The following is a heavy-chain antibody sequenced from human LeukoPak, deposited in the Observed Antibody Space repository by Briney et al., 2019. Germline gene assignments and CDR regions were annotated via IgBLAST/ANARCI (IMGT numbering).Heavy chain of an antibody. CDR2: IYYSGST. CDR1: GGSISSGGYY. J-gene: IGHJ4*02. CDR3: ARAVEKAAVTTTLFDY. Sequence: SETLSLTCTVSGGSISSGGYYWSWIRQHPGKGLEWIGYIYYSGSTYYNPSLKSRVTISVDTSKNQFSLKLSSVTAADTAVYYCARAVEKAAVTTTLFDYWGRGTLVTVSS. V-gene: IGHV4-31*03. D-gene: IGHD4-17*01.